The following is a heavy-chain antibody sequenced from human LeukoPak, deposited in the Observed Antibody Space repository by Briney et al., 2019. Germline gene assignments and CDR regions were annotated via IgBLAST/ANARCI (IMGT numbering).Heavy chain of an antibody. V-gene: IGHV3-48*04. Sequence: GGSLRLSCAASGFTFSSYSMNWVRQAPGKGLEWVSYISGTSNTIYYADSVKGRFTVSRDNAKNSLYLQMNSLRAEDTAVYYCARDRAVTTHLYYYYYMDVWGKGTTVTISS. CDR2: ISGTSNTI. CDR3: ARDRAVTTHLYYYYYMDV. D-gene: IGHD4-11*01. CDR1: GFTFSSYS. J-gene: IGHJ6*03.